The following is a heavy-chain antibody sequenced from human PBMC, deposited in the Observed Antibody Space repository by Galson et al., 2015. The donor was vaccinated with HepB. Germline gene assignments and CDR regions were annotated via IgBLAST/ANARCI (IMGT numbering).Heavy chain of an antibody. CDR3: ANVKSPNGYCSGGSCYMGYYYGMDV. CDR1: GFTFSSYG. J-gene: IGHJ6*02. Sequence: SLRLSCAASGFTFSSYGMHWVRQAPGKGLEWVAVISYDGSNKYYADSVKGRFTISRDNSKNTLYLQMNSLRAEDTAVYYCANVKSPNGYCSGGSCYMGYYYGMDVWGQGTTVTVSS. V-gene: IGHV3-30*18. CDR2: ISYDGSNK. D-gene: IGHD2-15*01.